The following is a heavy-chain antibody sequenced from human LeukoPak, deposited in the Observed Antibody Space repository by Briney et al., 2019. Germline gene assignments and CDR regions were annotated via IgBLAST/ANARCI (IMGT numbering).Heavy chain of an antibody. CDR2: IHSSGST. CDR3: ARATYYYDSSGYYVRAFDM. D-gene: IGHD3-22*01. J-gene: IGHJ3*02. V-gene: IGHV4-59*01. CDR1: GDSISGYY. Sequence: SETLSLTCGVSGDSISGYYWSWVRRPPEKGLEWIGYIHSSGSTNYSPFLKSRLTLSVDMSKNQFSLNLNSVTAADTAVYYCARATYYYDSSGYYVRAFDMWGQGTMVIVSS.